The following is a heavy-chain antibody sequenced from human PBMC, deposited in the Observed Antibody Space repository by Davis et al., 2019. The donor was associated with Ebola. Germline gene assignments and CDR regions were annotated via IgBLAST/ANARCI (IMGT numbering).Heavy chain of an antibody. CDR3: ARRSGSYESTYYGMDV. CDR2: IKQDGSEK. J-gene: IGHJ6*02. D-gene: IGHD1-26*01. Sequence: PGGSLRLSCAASGFTFSSYWMSWVRQAPGKGLEWVANIKQDGSEKYYVDSVKGRFTISRDNAKNSLYLQMNSLRAEDTAVYYCARRSGSYESTYYGMDVWGQGTTVTVSS. CDR1: GFTFSSYW. V-gene: IGHV3-7*01.